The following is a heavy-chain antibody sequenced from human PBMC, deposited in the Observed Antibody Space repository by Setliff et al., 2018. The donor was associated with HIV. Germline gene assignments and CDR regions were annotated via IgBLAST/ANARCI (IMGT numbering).Heavy chain of an antibody. Sequence: GASVKVSCKVSGGTFSDYAVTWVRQAPGQGLEWMGGVIPVFGTGNYAQKFQGRVTITTDESTRTAYMELRSLRSEDTAVYYCARVPSPFVHEGYFDDWGQGTLVTVS. CDR2: VIPVFGTG. J-gene: IGHJ4*01. CDR3: ARVPSPFVHEGYFDD. V-gene: IGHV1-69*05. CDR1: GGTFSDYA. D-gene: IGHD3-3*01.